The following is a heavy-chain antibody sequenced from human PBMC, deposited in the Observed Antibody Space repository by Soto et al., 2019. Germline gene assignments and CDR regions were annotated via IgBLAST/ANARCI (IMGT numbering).Heavy chain of an antibody. V-gene: IGHV3-33*01. J-gene: IGHJ4*02. CDR3: ARCGYSGYEVFDY. D-gene: IGHD5-12*01. CDR1: GFTFSSYG. Sequence: GGPLRLSCAASGFTFSSYGMRWVRQAPGKGLEWVAVIWYDGSNKYYADSVKGRFTISRDNSKNTLYLQMNSLRAEDTAVYYCARCGYSGYEVFDYWGQGTLVTVSS. CDR2: IWYDGSNK.